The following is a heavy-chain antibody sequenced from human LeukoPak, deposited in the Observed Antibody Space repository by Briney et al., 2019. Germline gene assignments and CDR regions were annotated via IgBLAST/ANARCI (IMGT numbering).Heavy chain of an antibody. CDR2: ISSSSSYI. Sequence: EGSLRLSCVASGFIFSTYSMHWVRKAPGKGLEWVSSISSSSSYIYYADSVKGRFTISRDNAKNSLYLQMNSLRAEDTAVYYCARVIYSGYDIDYWGQGTLVTVSS. J-gene: IGHJ4*02. CDR3: ARVIYSGYDIDY. D-gene: IGHD5-12*01. V-gene: IGHV3-21*01. CDR1: GFIFSTYS.